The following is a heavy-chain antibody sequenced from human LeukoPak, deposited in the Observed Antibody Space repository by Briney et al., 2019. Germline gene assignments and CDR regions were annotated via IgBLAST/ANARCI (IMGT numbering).Heavy chain of an antibody. CDR2: INHSGST. V-gene: IGHV4-34*01. CDR1: GGSFSGYY. CDR3: ARFGNWNYGY. D-gene: IGHD1-7*01. Sequence: SETLSLTCAVYGGSFSGYYWSWIRQPPGKGLEWIGEINHSGSTNYNPSLKSRVTISVDTSKNQLSLKLSSVTAADTAVYYCARFGNWNYGYWGQGTLVTVSS. J-gene: IGHJ4*02.